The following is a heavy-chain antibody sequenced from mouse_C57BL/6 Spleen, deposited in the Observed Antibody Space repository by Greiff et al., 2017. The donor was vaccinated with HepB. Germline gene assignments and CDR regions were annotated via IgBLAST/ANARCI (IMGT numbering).Heavy chain of an antibody. Sequence: DVKLQESGPELVKPGASVKMSCKASGYTFTDYNMHWVKQSHGKSLEWIGYINPNNGGTSYNQKFKGKATLTVNKSSSTAYMELRSLTSEDSAVYYCARVDSKGGNYYAMDYWGQGTSVTVSS. J-gene: IGHJ4*01. CDR2: INPNNGGT. CDR1: GYTFTDYN. D-gene: IGHD2-5*01. V-gene: IGHV1-22*01. CDR3: ARVDSKGGNYYAMDY.